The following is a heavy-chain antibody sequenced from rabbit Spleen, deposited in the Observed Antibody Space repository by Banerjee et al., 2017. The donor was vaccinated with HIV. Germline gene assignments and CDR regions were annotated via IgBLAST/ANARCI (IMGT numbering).Heavy chain of an antibody. CDR3: ARTGSSWSLNL. V-gene: IGHV1S40*01. D-gene: IGHD8-1*01. CDR1: GVSFTNSYY. CDR2: IDTGSSGFT. Sequence: QSLEESGGDLVKPGASLTLTCTASGVSFTNSYYMCWVRQAPGKGLEWIACIDTGSSGFTYFASWAKGRFTISKTSSTTVTLQVTSLTAADTATYFCARTGSSWSLNLWGPGTLVTVS. J-gene: IGHJ4*01.